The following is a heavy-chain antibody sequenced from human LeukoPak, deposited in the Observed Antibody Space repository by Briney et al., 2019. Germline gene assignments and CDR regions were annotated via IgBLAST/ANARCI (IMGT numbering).Heavy chain of an antibody. CDR3: ARGGSWYYTAFDI. CDR1: GGTFSSYA. Sequence: SVKVSCKASGGTFSSYAISWVRQAPGQGLEWMGGIIPIFGTANYAQKFQGRVTITADESTSTAYMELSSLRSEDTAVYYCARGGSWYYTAFDIWGQGTMVTVSS. J-gene: IGHJ3*02. V-gene: IGHV1-69*13. CDR2: IIPIFGTA. D-gene: IGHD6-13*01.